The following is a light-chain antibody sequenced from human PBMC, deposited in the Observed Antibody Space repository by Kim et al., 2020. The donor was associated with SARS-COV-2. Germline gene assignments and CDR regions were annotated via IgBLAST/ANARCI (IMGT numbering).Light chain of an antibody. CDR2: AAS. J-gene: IGKJ1*01. V-gene: IGKV1-27*01. Sequence: APGGDRVTITCRASQGIRNYLAWYQQKPGKVPKLLIYAASTLQSGVPSRFSGSGSGTDFTLTISSLQPEDVATYYCQKYNSAPRTFGQGTKVDIK. CDR1: QGIRNY. CDR3: QKYNSAPRT.